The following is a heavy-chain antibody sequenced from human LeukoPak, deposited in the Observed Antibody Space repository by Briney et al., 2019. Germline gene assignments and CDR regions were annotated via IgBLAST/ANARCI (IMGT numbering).Heavy chain of an antibody. CDR2: IHHSGST. V-gene: IGHV4-34*01. J-gene: IGHJ5*02. D-gene: IGHD3-22*01. CDR1: GGSFSGYY. Sequence: SETLSLTCAVYGGSFSGYYWTWIRQPPGEGLEWIGEIHHSGSTNYNPSLKSRVTISVDTSKKQFSLKLTSVTAADTAVYYCARDYYDSSGYLNWFDPWGQGTLVTVSS. CDR3: ARDYYDSSGYLNWFDP.